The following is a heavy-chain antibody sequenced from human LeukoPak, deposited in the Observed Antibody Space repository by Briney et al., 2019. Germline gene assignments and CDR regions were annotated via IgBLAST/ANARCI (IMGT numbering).Heavy chain of an antibody. CDR3: ASHPGGWYVSHFDY. Sequence: ASVKVSCKASGYTFTSYGISWVRQAPGQGLEWMGWISAYNGNTNYAHKLQGRVTMTTDTSTSTAYMELRSLRSDDTAVYYCASHPGGWYVSHFDYWGQGTLVTVSS. V-gene: IGHV1-18*01. CDR2: ISAYNGNT. D-gene: IGHD6-19*01. J-gene: IGHJ4*02. CDR1: GYTFTSYG.